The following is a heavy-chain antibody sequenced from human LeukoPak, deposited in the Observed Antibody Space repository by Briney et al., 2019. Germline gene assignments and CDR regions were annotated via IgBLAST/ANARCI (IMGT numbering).Heavy chain of an antibody. V-gene: IGHV1-69*01. Sequence: SVKVSCKASGGTFSSYAISWVRQAPGQGLEWMGGIIPIFGTANYAQKFQGRVTIAADESTSTAYMELSSLRSEDTAVYYCARARYYYDSSGYYSDRYYFDYWGQGTLVTVSS. CDR1: GGTFSSYA. CDR2: IIPIFGTA. J-gene: IGHJ4*02. D-gene: IGHD3-22*01. CDR3: ARARYYYDSSGYYSDRYYFDY.